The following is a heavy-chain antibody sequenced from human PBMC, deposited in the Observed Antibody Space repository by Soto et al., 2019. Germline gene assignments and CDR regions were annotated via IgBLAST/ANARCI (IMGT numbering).Heavy chain of an antibody. CDR1: GFTFSSYS. Sequence: GGSLRLSCAASGFTFSSYSMNWVRQAPGKGLEWVSSISSSSSYIYYADSVKGRFTISRDNAKNSLYLQMNSLRAEDTAVYYCARHGRQGGYDWHFIDYWGQGTLVTVSS. J-gene: IGHJ4*02. D-gene: IGHD5-12*01. CDR2: ISSSSSYI. V-gene: IGHV3-21*01. CDR3: ARHGRQGGYDWHFIDY.